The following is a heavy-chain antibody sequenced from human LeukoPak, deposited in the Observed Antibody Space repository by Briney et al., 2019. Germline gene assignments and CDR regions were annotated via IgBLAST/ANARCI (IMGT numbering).Heavy chain of an antibody. CDR3: ARDRNELWFGELADGMDV. CDR1: GGSISSYY. CDR2: IYTSGST. D-gene: IGHD3-10*01. V-gene: IGHV4-4*07. J-gene: IGHJ6*02. Sequence: PSETLSLNCTVSGGSISSYYWSWIRQPAGKGLEWIGRIYTSGSTNYNPSLKSRVIMSVDTSKNQFSLKLSSVTAADTAVYYCARDRNELWFGELADGMDVWGQGTTVTVSS.